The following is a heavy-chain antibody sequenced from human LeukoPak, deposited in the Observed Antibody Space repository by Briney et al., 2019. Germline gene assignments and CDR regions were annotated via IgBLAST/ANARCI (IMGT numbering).Heavy chain of an antibody. CDR3: TRGTYYHGSGDAFDI. V-gene: IGHV3-48*04. Sequence: GGSLRLSCAASGFTFSSYSMNWVRQAPGKGLEWVSYIRSGGSPIYYADSVKGRFTISRDYAKDSLYLQMNSLRAEDTAVYYCTRGTYYHGSGDAFDIWGQGTMVTVSS. CDR1: GFTFSSYS. D-gene: IGHD3-10*01. J-gene: IGHJ3*02. CDR2: IRSGGSPI.